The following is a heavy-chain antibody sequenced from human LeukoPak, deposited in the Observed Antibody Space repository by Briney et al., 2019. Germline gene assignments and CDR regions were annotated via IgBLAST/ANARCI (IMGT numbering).Heavy chain of an antibody. CDR3: ARHSGGAVAGNPCDY. Sequence: GGSLRLSCAASGFTFSSYSMNWVRQAPGKGLEWVSSISSGSSYIYYADSVKGRFTISRDNAKNSLYLQMNSLRAEDTALYYCARHSGGAVAGNPCDYWGQGALVTVSS. CDR1: GFTFSSYS. CDR2: ISSGSSYI. V-gene: IGHV3-21*04. J-gene: IGHJ4*02. D-gene: IGHD6-19*01.